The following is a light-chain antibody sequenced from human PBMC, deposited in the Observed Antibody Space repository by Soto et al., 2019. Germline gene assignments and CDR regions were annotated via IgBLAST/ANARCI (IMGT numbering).Light chain of an antibody. CDR3: QQDNNWPPYT. CDR1: QSVSSN. V-gene: IGKV3-15*01. Sequence: EIVMTQSPATLSVSPGERATLSCRASQSVSSNLAWYQQKPGQAPRLLIYGASTRATGIPARFSGSGSGTEFTLTISSPQSEDFAVYYCQQDNNWPPYTFGQGTKLEIK. CDR2: GAS. J-gene: IGKJ2*01.